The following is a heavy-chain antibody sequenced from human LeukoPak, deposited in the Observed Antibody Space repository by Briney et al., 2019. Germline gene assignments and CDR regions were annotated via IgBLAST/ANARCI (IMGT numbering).Heavy chain of an antibody. CDR1: GFTFTTYA. J-gene: IGHJ4*02. Sequence: GGSLRLSCTASGFTFTTYAMSWVRQTPGKGLEWVSGISGSGGSSYYGDSVKGRFTISRDNSKNTLYLQMNSLRAEDTAVYYCARYSSWYGVVDYWGQGTLVTVSS. D-gene: IGHD6-13*01. V-gene: IGHV3-23*01. CDR3: ARYSSWYGVVDY. CDR2: ISGSGGSS.